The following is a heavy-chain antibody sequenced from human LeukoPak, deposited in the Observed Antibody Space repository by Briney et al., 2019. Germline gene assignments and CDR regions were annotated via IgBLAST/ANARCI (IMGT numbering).Heavy chain of an antibody. D-gene: IGHD2-2*02. V-gene: IGHV3-23*01. Sequence: GGSLRLSCAASGFTFSSYAMSWVRQAPGKGLEWVSAISGSGGSTYYADSVKGRFTISRDKSKNTLYLQMNSLRAEDTAVYYCATDGIVVVPAAISDAFDIWGQGTMVTVSS. CDR3: ATDGIVVVPAAISDAFDI. CDR2: ISGSGGST. J-gene: IGHJ3*02. CDR1: GFTFSSYA.